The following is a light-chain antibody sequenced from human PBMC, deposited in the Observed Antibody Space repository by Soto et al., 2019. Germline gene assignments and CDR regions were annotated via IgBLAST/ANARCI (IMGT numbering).Light chain of an antibody. V-gene: IGLV1-44*01. CDR2: SNN. Sequence: SVLTQPPSASGTPGQRVTISSSGSSSHIGSNTVNWYQQLPGTAPKLLIYSNNQRPSGVPDRFSGSKSGTSASLAISGLQSEDEAEYYCAAWDDSLNGVVFGGGTKLTVL. CDR1: SSHIGSNT. J-gene: IGLJ2*01. CDR3: AAWDDSLNGVV.